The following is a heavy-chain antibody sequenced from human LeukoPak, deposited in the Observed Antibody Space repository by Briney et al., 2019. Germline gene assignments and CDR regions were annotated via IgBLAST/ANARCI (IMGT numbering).Heavy chain of an antibody. D-gene: IGHD3-10*02. Sequence: PGRSLRLSCAASGFTFSSYGMHWVRQAPGKGLEWVAVISYDGSNKYYADSVKGRFTISRDNSKNTLYLQMNSLRAEDTAVYYCARDHLFGNYIDYWGQGTLVTVSS. V-gene: IGHV3-30*03. J-gene: IGHJ4*02. CDR2: ISYDGSNK. CDR3: ARDHLFGNYIDY. CDR1: GFTFSSYG.